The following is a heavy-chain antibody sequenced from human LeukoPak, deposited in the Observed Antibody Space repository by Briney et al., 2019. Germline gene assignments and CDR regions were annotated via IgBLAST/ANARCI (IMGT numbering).Heavy chain of an antibody. CDR3: AKDIRIDYGDFSSYWYFDL. D-gene: IGHD4-17*01. CDR1: GFTFSSYA. V-gene: IGHV3-23*01. CDR2: ISGSGGST. J-gene: IGHJ2*01. Sequence: GGSLRLSCAASGFTFSSYAMSWVRQAPGKGLEWVSAISGSGGSTYYADSVKGRFTISRDNSKNTLYLQMNSLRAEDTAVYYCAKDIRIDYGDFSSYWYFDLWGRGTLVTVSS.